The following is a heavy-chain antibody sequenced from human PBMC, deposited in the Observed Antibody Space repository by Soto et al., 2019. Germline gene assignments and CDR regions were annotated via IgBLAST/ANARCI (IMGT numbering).Heavy chain of an antibody. CDR3: ARLGGYYQSLVP. Sequence: SETLSLTCTVSDRSLSRNYWSWIRQPPGKGLEWIGYIYYGGTTTNNPSLNSRVAISIDTSKNQFSLTLSSVTAADTAVYYCARLGGYYQSLVPWGQGILVTVSS. V-gene: IGHV4-59*08. CDR1: DRSLSRNY. D-gene: IGHD3-22*01. J-gene: IGHJ5*02. CDR2: IYYGGTT.